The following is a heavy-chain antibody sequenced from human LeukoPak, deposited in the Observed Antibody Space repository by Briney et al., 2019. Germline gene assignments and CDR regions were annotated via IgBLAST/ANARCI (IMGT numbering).Heavy chain of an antibody. CDR2: ISGSGGST. V-gene: IGHV3-23*01. J-gene: IGHJ4*02. D-gene: IGHD3-22*01. CDR3: AKKGGRYYYDSSGYYYYFDY. CDR1: GFTFSSYA. Sequence: GGSLRLSCAASGFTFSSYAMSWVRQAPGKGLELVSAISGSGGSTYYADSVKGRFTISRDNSKNTLYLQMNSLRAEDTAVYYCAKKGGRYYYDSSGYYYYFDYWGQGTLVTVSS.